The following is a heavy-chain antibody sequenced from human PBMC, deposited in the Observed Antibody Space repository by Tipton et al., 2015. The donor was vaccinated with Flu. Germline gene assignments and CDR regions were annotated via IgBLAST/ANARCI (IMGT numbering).Heavy chain of an antibody. CDR1: GGSISSYY. CDR2: IYTSGST. Sequence: TLSLTCTVSGGSISSYYWSWIRQPAGKGLEWIGRIYTSGSTNYNPSLKSRVTMSVDTPKNQFSLKLSSVTAADTAVYYCARGPCGGDCYLEENWFDPWGQGTLVTVSS. D-gene: IGHD2-21*01. CDR3: ARGPCGGDCYLEENWFDP. V-gene: IGHV4-4*07. J-gene: IGHJ5*02.